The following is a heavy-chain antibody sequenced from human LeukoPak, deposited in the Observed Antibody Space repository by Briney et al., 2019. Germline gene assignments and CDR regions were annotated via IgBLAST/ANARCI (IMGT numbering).Heavy chain of an antibody. Sequence: GGSLRLSCAASGFTFSSYSMNWVRQAPGKWLEWGAVISYDGSNKYYADSVKGRFTISRDNSKNTLYLQMNSRRAEDTAVYYCAKNRPLDYWGQGTLVTVSS. D-gene: IGHD1-14*01. V-gene: IGHV3-30*18. CDR1: GFTFSSYS. CDR2: ISYDGSNK. J-gene: IGHJ4*02. CDR3: AKNRPLDY.